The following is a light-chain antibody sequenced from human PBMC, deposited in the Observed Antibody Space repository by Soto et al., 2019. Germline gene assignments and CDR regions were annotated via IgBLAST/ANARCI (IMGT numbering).Light chain of an antibody. J-gene: IGKJ4*01. Sequence: EIVLTQSPGTLSLSPGERVTLSCRASQDIRSSLAWYQQKPGQAPRLLIYGASIRATGVPATFSGSGSGTEFTLSISSLQSEHLGVYYFQQDSSWPLYFVGVTKVDI. CDR3: QQDSSWPLY. CDR1: QDIRSS. V-gene: IGKV3-15*01. CDR2: GAS.